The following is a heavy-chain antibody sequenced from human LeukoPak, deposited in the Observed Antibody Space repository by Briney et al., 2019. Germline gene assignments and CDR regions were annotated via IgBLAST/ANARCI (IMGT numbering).Heavy chain of an antibody. CDR1: GFTFSSYA. V-gene: IGHV3-66*01. D-gene: IGHD2-15*01. CDR2: IYSDGST. CDR3: ARDGRYCSGGRCYSDYGGFDF. Sequence: GGSLRLSCAASGFTFSSYAMSWVRQAPGKGLEWVSIIYSDGSTYYADSVKGRFTISRDNSKNTLYFQMNSLRAEDTAVYYCARDGRYCSGGRCYSDYGGFDFWGQGTLVTVSS. J-gene: IGHJ4*02.